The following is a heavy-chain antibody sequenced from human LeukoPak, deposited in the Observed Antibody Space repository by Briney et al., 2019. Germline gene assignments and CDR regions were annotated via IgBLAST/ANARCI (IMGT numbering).Heavy chain of an antibody. J-gene: IGHJ4*02. Sequence: GGSLRLSCAASGFTFSSYAMSWVRQAPGKGLEWVSVISGSGGSTSYVDSVKGRFTISRDTSKNTLYLQMNSLRAEDTAVYYCAKEADSSGWYIDCWGQGTLVTVSS. CDR2: ISGSGGST. D-gene: IGHD6-19*01. CDR1: GFTFSSYA. CDR3: AKEADSSGWYIDC. V-gene: IGHV3-23*01.